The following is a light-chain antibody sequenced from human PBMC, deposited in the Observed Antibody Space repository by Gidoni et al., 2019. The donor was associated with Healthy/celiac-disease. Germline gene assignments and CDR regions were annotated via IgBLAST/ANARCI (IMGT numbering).Light chain of an antibody. V-gene: IGLV2-8*01. Sequence: QSALTQPPSASGSPAQSVTISCTGTSSDAGGYNYVSWYQQHPGTAPKLMIYEVSKRPSGVPDRFSGSKSGNTASLTVSGLQAEDEADYYCSSYAGSNVWVFGGGTKLTVL. J-gene: IGLJ3*02. CDR3: SSYAGSNVWV. CDR1: SSDAGGYNY. CDR2: EVS.